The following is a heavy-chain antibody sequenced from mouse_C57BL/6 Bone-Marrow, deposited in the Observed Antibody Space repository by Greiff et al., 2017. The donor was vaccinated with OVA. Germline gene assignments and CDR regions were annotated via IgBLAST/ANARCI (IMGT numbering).Heavy chain of an antibody. CDR2: ISDGGSYT. V-gene: IGHV5-4*02. J-gene: IGHJ4*01. D-gene: IGHD1-1*01. CDR3: ARYYDGSSPYAMDY. Sequence: VQREESGRGLVKPGGSLKLSCAASGFTFSIHAIPWVRQTPEKGLEWVATISDGGSYTYYPDSVKGRFTFSRDNAKNTLYLQMSSLKSEDTAMYYCARYYDGSSPYAMDYWGQGTSVTVSS. CDR1: GFTFSIHA.